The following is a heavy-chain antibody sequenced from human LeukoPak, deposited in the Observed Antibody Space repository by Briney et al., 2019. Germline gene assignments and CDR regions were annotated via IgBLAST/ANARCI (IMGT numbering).Heavy chain of an antibody. CDR3: ARHPDYYDSSGYSDY. CDR2: IYPSDSDT. J-gene: IGHJ4*02. V-gene: IGHV5-51*01. D-gene: IGHD3-22*01. CDR1: GYSFSTYW. Sequence: GESLQISCKASGYSFSTYWIAWVRQMPGRGLEWMGIIYPSDSDTRYSPSFQGQVTISADKSISTAYLQWSSLKASDTAMYYCARHPDYYDSSGYSDYWGQGTLVTVSS.